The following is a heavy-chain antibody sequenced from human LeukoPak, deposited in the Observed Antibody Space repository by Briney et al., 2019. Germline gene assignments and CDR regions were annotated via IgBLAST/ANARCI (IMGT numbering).Heavy chain of an antibody. V-gene: IGHV3-7*01. CDR2: IEGDGGKK. J-gene: IGHJ4*02. D-gene: IGHD2-8*01. Sequence: GGALRLSCAASGLTFSSQWMTWVRQAPGKGPEWVANIEGDGGKKFYVDSVKGRFTISRDNAENSLYLQMDSLRAEDTAVYYCARGPTNGQAFDYWGQGTLVSVSS. CDR3: ARGPTNGQAFDY. CDR1: GLTFSSQW.